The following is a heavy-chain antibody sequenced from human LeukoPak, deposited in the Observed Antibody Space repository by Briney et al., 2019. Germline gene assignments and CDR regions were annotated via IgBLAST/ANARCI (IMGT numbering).Heavy chain of an antibody. CDR3: AKDYYYGSGSYTGFDY. D-gene: IGHD3-10*01. V-gene: IGHV3-23*01. CDR2: ISVSGGTT. Sequence: GGSLRLSFAASGFTFSSYGMSWVRQAPGKGLQWVSGISVSGGTTHYADSVKGRFTISRDNSKHTLYLQMNSLRAEDTAVYYCAKDYYYGSGSYTGFDYWGQGTLVTVSS. J-gene: IGHJ4*02. CDR1: GFTFSSYG.